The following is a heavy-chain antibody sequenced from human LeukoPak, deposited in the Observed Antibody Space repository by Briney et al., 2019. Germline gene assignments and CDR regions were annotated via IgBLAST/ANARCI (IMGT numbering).Heavy chain of an antibody. Sequence: ASVKVSCKASGYTFTSYGISWVRQAPGQGLEWMGWMNPNSGNTGYAQKFQGRVTMTRNTSISTAYMELSSLRSEDTAVYYCARVPDDSSGYSFDYWGQGTLVTVSS. CDR3: ARVPDDSSGYSFDY. CDR2: MNPNSGNT. D-gene: IGHD3-22*01. J-gene: IGHJ4*02. V-gene: IGHV1-8*02. CDR1: GYTFTSYG.